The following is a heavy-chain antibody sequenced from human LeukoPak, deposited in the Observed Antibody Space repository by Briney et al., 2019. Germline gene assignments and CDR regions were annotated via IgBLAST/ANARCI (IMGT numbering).Heavy chain of an antibody. Sequence: PGGSLRLSCAASVFTFSDYGMHWVRQAPWKGRMGVSRINTDGSTTTYADSVKGRFTISRDNAKNTLYLQMNSLRVEDTAVYYCVRESREIRFDYWGQGILVTVSS. D-gene: IGHD1-26*01. CDR2: INTDGSTT. J-gene: IGHJ4*02. CDR1: VFTFSDYG. CDR3: VRESREIRFDY. V-gene: IGHV3-74*01.